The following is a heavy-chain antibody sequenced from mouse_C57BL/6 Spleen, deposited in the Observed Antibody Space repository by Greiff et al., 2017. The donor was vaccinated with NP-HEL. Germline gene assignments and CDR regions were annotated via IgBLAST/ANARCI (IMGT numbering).Heavy chain of an antibody. D-gene: IGHD2-3*01. V-gene: IGHV14-2*01. CDR2: IDPEDGET. CDR1: GFTINDYY. CDR3: DREDGYYEGAWFDY. Sequence: EVQLQESGAELVKPGASVKLSCTASGFTINDYYMHWVKQRTEQGLEWIGRIDPEDGETKYAPKFQGKATITADTSSNTAYLQLSSLTSEDTAVSYGDREDGYYEGAWFDYGGQGTLVTVSA. J-gene: IGHJ3*01.